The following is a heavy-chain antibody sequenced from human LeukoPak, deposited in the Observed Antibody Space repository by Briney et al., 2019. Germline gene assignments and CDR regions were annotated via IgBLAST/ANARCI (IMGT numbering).Heavy chain of an antibody. V-gene: IGHV1-24*01. D-gene: IGHD4-17*01. CDR2: FDPEDGET. Sequence: GASVKVSCKVSGYTLTELSMHWVRQAPGKGLEWMGGFDPEDGETIYAQKFQGRVTMTEDTSTDTAYMELSSLRSEDTAVYYCATGDYGDTYNWFDPWGQGTLVAVSS. J-gene: IGHJ5*02. CDR3: ATGDYGDTYNWFDP. CDR1: GYTLTELS.